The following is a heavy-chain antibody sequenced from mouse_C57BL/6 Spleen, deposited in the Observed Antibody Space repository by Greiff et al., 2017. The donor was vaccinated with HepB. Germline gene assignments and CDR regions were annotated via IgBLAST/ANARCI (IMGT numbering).Heavy chain of an antibody. J-gene: IGHJ3*01. D-gene: IGHD1-1*01. Sequence: EVKLQESGAELVRPGASVKLSCTASGFNIKDYYMHWVKQRPEQGLEWIGRIDPEDGDTEYAPKFQGKATMTADTSSNTAYLQLSSLTSEDTAVYYCTKYYGSSPFAYWGQGTLVTVSA. CDR3: TKYYGSSPFAY. CDR2: IDPEDGDT. V-gene: IGHV14-1*01. CDR1: GFNIKDYY.